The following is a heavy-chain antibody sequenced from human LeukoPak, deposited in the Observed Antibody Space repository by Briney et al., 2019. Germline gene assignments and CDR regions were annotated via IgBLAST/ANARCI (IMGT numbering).Heavy chain of an antibody. V-gene: IGHV4-59*08. CDR1: GGSISRYY. J-gene: IGHJ3*02. Sequence: SEALSLTCTVSGGSISRYYWSWIRQPPGKGLEWIGYIYYTGSTEYNPPLKSRVTISVDTSKNQFSLKLSSVTAADTAVYYCARPGVGSGRYGAFDIWGQGTMVTVSS. CDR2: IYYTGST. CDR3: ARPGVGSGRYGAFDI. D-gene: IGHD5-18*01.